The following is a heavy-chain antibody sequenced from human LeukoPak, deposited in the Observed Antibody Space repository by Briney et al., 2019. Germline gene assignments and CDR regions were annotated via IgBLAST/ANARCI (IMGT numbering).Heavy chain of an antibody. CDR3: ASSGWYLDF. J-gene: IGHJ4*02. D-gene: IGHD6-19*01. CDR2: IYPGDSDT. CDR1: GYTFTTHW. Sequence: GESLKISCQVSGYTFTTHWIGWVRQMPGKGLEWMGIIYPGDSDTRYSPSFQGQVTISADKSTSTAYLQWSSLKASDTAMYYCASSGWYLDFWGQGTLVTVSS. V-gene: IGHV5-51*01.